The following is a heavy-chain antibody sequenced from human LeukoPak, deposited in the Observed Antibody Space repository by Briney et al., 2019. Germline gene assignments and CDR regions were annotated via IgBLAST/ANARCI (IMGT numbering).Heavy chain of an antibody. J-gene: IGHJ3*02. D-gene: IGHD2-15*01. CDR2: ISSSGSTI. CDR1: GFTVSSYE. CDR3: ARDCAGSCYALVTDAFAM. V-gene: IGHV3-48*03. Sequence: GGSLRLSCAASGFTVSSYEMDWVRQAPGKGLELVSYISSSGSTIYYADSVKGRFTISRDNAKNSLYLQMNSLRAEDTAVYYCARDCAGSCYALVTDAFAMWGQGTMVTVSS.